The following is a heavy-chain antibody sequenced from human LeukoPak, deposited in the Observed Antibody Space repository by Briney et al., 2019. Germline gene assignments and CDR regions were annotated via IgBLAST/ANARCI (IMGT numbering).Heavy chain of an antibody. V-gene: IGHV4-61*05. Sequence: PSETLSLTCTVSGGSISSSSYYWGWLRQPPGKGLEWIGYIYYSGSTNYNPPLKSRVTISVDTSKNQFSLKLSSVTAADTAVYYCARGVGGYCSGGSCYWFDPWGQGTLVTVSS. CDR3: ARGVGGYCSGGSCYWFDP. D-gene: IGHD2-15*01. CDR2: IYYSGST. CDR1: GGSISSSSYY. J-gene: IGHJ5*02.